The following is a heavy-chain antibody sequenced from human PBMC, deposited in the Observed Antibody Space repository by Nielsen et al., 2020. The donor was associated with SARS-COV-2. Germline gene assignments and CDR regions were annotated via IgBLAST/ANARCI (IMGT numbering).Heavy chain of an antibody. CDR2: IYYSGIT. D-gene: IGHD3-3*02. V-gene: IGHV4-39*01. CDR1: GDSMSSSDYY. J-gene: IGHJ4*02. Sequence: SETLSLTCNVSGDSMSSSDYYWAFHRQPPGRGLEWVGSIYYSGITYYNPSLKSRVTMSVDTSKNQFPLRLNSVTAADTAVYYCARLNRRILTPLALASLRFDFWGRGALVTVSS. CDR3: ARLNRRILTPLALASLRFDF.